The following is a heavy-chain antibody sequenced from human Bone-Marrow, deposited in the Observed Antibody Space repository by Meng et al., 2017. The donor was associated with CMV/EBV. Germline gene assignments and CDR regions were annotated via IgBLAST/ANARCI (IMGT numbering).Heavy chain of an antibody. CDR1: GYTFTGYY. CDR2: INPNSGGT. V-gene: IGHV1-2*02. J-gene: IGHJ5*02. D-gene: IGHD2-2*01. Sequence: ASVKVSCKASGYTFTGYYMHWVRQAPGQGLEWMGWINPNSGGTNYAQKFQGRVTMTRDTSISTAYMELSRLRSDDTAVYYCARDSYCSSTSCYDLFDPWGQGTLVTVSS. CDR3: ARDSYCSSTSCYDLFDP.